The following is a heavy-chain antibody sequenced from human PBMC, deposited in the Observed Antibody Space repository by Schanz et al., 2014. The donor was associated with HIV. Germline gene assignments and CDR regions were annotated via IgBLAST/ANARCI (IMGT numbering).Heavy chain of an antibody. CDR2: ISWNSGSI. CDR1: GFTFDDYA. D-gene: IGHD6-13*01. CDR3: AKDFYFRPGRAAAVSFFDY. V-gene: IGHV3-9*01. Sequence: EVQLVESGGGFVQPGGSLRLFCEASGFTFDDYAMHWVRQAPGKGLEWVSGISWNSGSIGYADSVKGRFTISRDNAKNSLYLQMNSLRAEDTALYYCAKDFYFRPGRAAAVSFFDYWGQGTLVTVSS. J-gene: IGHJ4*02.